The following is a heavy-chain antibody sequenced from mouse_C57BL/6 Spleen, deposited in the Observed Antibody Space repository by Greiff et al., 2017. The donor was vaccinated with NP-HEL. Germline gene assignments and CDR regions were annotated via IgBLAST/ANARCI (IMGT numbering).Heavy chain of an antibody. CDR3: VRQGGNYCGSSPYYFDY. Sequence: EPGGGLVQPKGSLKLSCAASGFSFNTYAMNWVRQAPGKGLEWVARIRSKSNNYATYYADSVKDRFTISRDDSESMLYLQMNNLKTEDTAMYYGVRQGGNYCGSSPYYFDYWGQGTTLTVSS. V-gene: IGHV10-1*01. J-gene: IGHJ2*01. CDR2: IRSKSNNYAT. CDR1: GFSFNTYA. D-gene: IGHD1-1*01.